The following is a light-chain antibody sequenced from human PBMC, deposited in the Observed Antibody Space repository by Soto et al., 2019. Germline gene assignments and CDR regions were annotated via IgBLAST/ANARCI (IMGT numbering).Light chain of an antibody. J-gene: IGKJ1*01. Sequence: EIVLTQSPGTLSLSPGERATLSCRASQSVSRSYLAWYQQKLGQAPRLLIYGACSRATGIPDRFSGSGSGTDFTLTISRLEPEDFAVYYCQQYDSSPWTFGQGTKVEIK. CDR3: QQYDSSPWT. CDR1: QSVSRSY. V-gene: IGKV3-20*01. CDR2: GAC.